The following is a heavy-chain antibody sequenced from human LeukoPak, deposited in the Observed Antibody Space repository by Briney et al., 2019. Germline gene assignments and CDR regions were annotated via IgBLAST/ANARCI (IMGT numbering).Heavy chain of an antibody. V-gene: IGHV1-69*04. CDR3: ASPTLHPDYGGYWFHYYGMDV. D-gene: IGHD4-17*01. CDR1: GGTFSSYA. Sequence: ASVKVSCKASGGTFSSYAISWVRQAPGQGLEWMGRIIPILGIANYAQKFQGRVTITADKSTSTAYMELSSLRSEDTAVYYCASPTLHPDYGGYWFHYYGMDVWGQGTTVTVSS. CDR2: IIPILGIA. J-gene: IGHJ6*02.